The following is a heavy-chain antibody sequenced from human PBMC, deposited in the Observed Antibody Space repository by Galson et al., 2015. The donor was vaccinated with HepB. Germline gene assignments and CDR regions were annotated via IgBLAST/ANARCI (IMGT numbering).Heavy chain of an antibody. J-gene: IGHJ4*02. Sequence: ETLSLTCTVSGGSISSSSYYWGWIRQPPGKGLEWIGSIYYSGSTYYNPSLKSRVTISVDTSKNHFSLKLSSVTAADTAVYYCARREGNPVLLWFGEPRYYFDYWGQGTLVTVSS. CDR2: IYYSGST. CDR1: GGSISSSSYY. CDR3: ARREGNPVLLWFGEPRYYFDY. V-gene: IGHV4-39*01. D-gene: IGHD3-10*01.